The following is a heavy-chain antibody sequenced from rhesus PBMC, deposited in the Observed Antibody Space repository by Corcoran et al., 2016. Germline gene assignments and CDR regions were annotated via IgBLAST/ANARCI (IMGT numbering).Heavy chain of an antibody. CDR3: AIGYSGSSFDY. D-gene: IGHD6-25*01. J-gene: IGHJ4*01. CDR1: GGSISDSYR. CDR2: IYGSSTST. Sequence: QVQLQESGPGVVKPSETLSLTCAVSGGSISDSYRWSWIRQPPGKGLEWIGYIYGSSTSTNYNPSLKSRVTISKDTSKNPFSLKLSSVTAAATAVYYCAIGYSGSSFDYWGQGVLVTVSS. V-gene: IGHV4S10*01.